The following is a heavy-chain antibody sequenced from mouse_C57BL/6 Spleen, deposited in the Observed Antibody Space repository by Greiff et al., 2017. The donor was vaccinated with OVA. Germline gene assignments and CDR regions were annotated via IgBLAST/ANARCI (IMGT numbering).Heavy chain of an antibody. J-gene: IGHJ2*01. Sequence: DVMLVESGGGLVKPGGSLKLSCAASGFTFSSYAMSWVRQTPEKRLEWVATISDGGSYTYYPDNVKGRFTISRDNAKNNLYLQMSHLKSEDTAMYYCARGHYYGSSYGIYFDYWGQGTTLTVSS. V-gene: IGHV5-4*03. CDR1: GFTFSSYA. CDR2: ISDGGSYT. D-gene: IGHD1-1*01. CDR3: ARGHYYGSSYGIYFDY.